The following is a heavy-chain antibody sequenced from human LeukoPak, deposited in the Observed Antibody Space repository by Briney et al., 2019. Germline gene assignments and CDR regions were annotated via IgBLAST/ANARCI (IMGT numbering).Heavy chain of an antibody. CDR1: GYSVTNNY. V-gene: IGHV3-53*01. D-gene: IGHD2-8*01. CDR3: VRGTSGYFDL. CDR2: IYADGTT. Sequence: PGGSLRLSCAASGYSVTNNYMSWIRQPPGKGLDWVAHIYADGTTFYTDSAKGRFTLSRDNSQNKLFLQMSSLRADDTAVYYCVRGTSGYFDLWGRGALVTVSS. J-gene: IGHJ2*01.